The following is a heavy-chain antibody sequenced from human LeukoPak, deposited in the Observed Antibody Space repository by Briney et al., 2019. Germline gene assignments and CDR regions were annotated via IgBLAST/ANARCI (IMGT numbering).Heavy chain of an antibody. CDR3: ARVVYVDTAMVFDY. CDR1: GGSISSYY. Sequence: PSETLSLTCTVPGGSISSYYWSWIRQPPGKGLEWIGYIYYSGGTYYNPSLKSRVTISVDTSKNQFSLKLSSVTAADTAVYYCARVVYVDTAMVFDYWGQGTLVTVSS. V-gene: IGHV4-59*08. J-gene: IGHJ4*02. D-gene: IGHD5-18*01. CDR2: IYYSGGT.